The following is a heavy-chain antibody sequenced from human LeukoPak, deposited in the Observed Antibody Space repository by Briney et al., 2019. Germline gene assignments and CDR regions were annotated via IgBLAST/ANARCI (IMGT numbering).Heavy chain of an antibody. CDR1: GYTFVNYW. J-gene: IGHJ3*01. V-gene: IGHV5-51*01. Sequence: GESLKISCQASGYTFVNYWIAWVRQMAGRDLEWMGIIYPADSDIRYSPSFQGHVTISADDSNSVAYLQWNSVKASDTATYYCLAFNWDEAPSFDLWGQGTMVTVSS. CDR2: IYPADSDI. D-gene: IGHD1-1*01. CDR3: LAFNWDEAPSFDL.